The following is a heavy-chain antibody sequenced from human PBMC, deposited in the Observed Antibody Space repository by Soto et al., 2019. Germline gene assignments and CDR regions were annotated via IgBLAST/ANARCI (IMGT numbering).Heavy chain of an antibody. CDR2: IIPVLGVA. D-gene: IGHD2-21*02. Sequence: SVKVSCKASGGTFNNYFINWVRQAPGQGLEWMGGIIPVLGVANNAQQFQGRVTITADKSTSTVYIELSSLRSEVTAIYFFARESCGGDCSIPYYYYYGLDIWGQGTTVTVSS. V-gene: IGHV1-69*10. J-gene: IGHJ6*02. CDR3: ARESCGGDCSIPYYYYYGLDI. CDR1: GGTFNNYF.